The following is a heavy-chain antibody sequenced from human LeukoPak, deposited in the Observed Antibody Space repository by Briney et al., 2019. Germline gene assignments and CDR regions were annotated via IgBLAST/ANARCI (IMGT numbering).Heavy chain of an antibody. CDR2: MYYSGSA. CDR3: ATPYCSGISCLDIFNM. V-gene: IGHV4-31*03. D-gene: IGHD2-15*01. CDR1: GVSVSDGRYY. J-gene: IGHJ3*02. Sequence: SQTLSLTCNVSGVSVSDGRYYWTWIRQLPGKGLEWIGYMYYSGSAKYNPSLKSRLTISIDTSKNQFSLQLSSVTAADTATYYCATPYCSGISCLDIFNMWGQGTRVTVSS.